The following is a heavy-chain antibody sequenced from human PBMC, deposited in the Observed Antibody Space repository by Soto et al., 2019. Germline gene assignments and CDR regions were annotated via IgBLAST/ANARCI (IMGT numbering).Heavy chain of an antibody. CDR1: GFTFSAYA. D-gene: IGHD2-15*01. J-gene: IGHJ6*02. Sequence: EVQVVESGGGLVQPGGSLRLSCAASGFTFSAYAMHWVRQAPGKGLEYVSAITSVGISTYYANSVKGRFTISRDNSKNTLYLQMGSLRAEDMAVYYCARDVGGPFPSIMGGWGQGTTVTVSS. V-gene: IGHV3-64*01. CDR3: ARDVGGPFPSIMGG. CDR2: ITSVGIST.